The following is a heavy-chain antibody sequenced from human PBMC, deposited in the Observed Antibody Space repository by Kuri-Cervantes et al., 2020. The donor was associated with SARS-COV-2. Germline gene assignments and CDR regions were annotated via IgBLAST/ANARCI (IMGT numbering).Heavy chain of an antibody. D-gene: IGHD6-13*01. CDR3: ARDQGGYSSSWYDYYYYYMDV. CDR1: GFTFSSYA. J-gene: IGHJ6*03. V-gene: IGHV3-23*01. CDR2: ISGSGGST. Sequence: GGSLRLSCAASGFTFSSYAMSWVRQAPGKGLEWVSAISGSGGSTYYADSVKGRFTISRDNAKNSLYLQMNSLRAEDTAVYYCARDQGGYSSSWYDYYYYYMDVWGKGTTVTVSS.